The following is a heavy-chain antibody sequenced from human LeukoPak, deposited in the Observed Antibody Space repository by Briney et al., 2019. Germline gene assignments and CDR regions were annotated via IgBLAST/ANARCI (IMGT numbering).Heavy chain of an antibody. CDR3: AGYPRLSSSWYDPSPFDY. Sequence: SETLSLTCTVSGGSISGSSYYWGWIRQPPGKGLEWIGSIYYSGSTYYNPSLKSRVTISVDTSKNQFSLKLSSVTAADTAVYYCAGYPRLSSSWYDPSPFDYWGQGTLVTVSS. CDR1: GGSISGSSYY. J-gene: IGHJ4*02. D-gene: IGHD6-13*01. V-gene: IGHV4-39*01. CDR2: IYYSGST.